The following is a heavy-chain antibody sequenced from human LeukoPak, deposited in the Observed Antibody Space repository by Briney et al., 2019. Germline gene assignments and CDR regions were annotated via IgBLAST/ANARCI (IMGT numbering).Heavy chain of an antibody. CDR1: GYSFTSHY. CDR2: INPSGSST. Sequence: ASVKVSCKASGYSFTSHYMHWVRQAPGQGLEWMGLINPSGSSTLYAQKFQGRVTMTRDMSTTTDYMELSSLRSEDTAVYYCARDMTTVTIPLDYWGQGTLVTVSS. J-gene: IGHJ4*02. CDR3: ARDMTTVTIPLDY. D-gene: IGHD4-17*01. V-gene: IGHV1-46*01.